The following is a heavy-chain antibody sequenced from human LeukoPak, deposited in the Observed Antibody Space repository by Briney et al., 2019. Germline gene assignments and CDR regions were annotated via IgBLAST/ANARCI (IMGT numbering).Heavy chain of an antibody. CDR3: VGDGYNFGYFDY. Sequence: SGTLSLTCAVSGGSTSSSNWWSWVRQPPGKGLEWIGEIYHSGSTNYNPSLKSRVTISVDKSKNQFSLKLSSVTAADTAVYYCVGDGYNFGYFDYWGQGTLVTVSS. J-gene: IGHJ4*02. CDR1: GGSTSSSNW. D-gene: IGHD5-24*01. V-gene: IGHV4-4*02. CDR2: IYHSGST.